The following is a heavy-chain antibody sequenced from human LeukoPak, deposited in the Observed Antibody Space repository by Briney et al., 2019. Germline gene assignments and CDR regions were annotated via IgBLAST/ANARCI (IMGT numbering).Heavy chain of an antibody. CDR1: GFTFSSYS. J-gene: IGHJ4*02. D-gene: IGHD5-18*01. V-gene: IGHV3-21*01. CDR3: ARDGRYSYEAADY. CDR2: ISSSSSYI. Sequence: GGSLRLSCAASGFTFSSYSMNWVRQAPGKGLEWVSSISSSSSYIYYADSVKGRFTISRDNTKNSLYLQMNSLRAEDTAVYYCARDGRYSYEAADYWGQGTLVTVSS.